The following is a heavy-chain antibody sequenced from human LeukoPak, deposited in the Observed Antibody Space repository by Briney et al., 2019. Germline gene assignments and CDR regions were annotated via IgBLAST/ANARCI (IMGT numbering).Heavy chain of an antibody. Sequence: TGGSLRLSCAASGFTFSSYGMHWVRQAPGKGLEWVAFIRYDGSNKYYADSVKGRFTISRDNSKNTAYLQMDSLKTEDTAVYYCTGNYYGSGSYADFDYWGQGTLVTVSS. CDR2: IRYDGSNK. J-gene: IGHJ4*02. V-gene: IGHV3-30*02. CDR3: TGNYYGSGSYADFDY. CDR1: GFTFSSYG. D-gene: IGHD3-10*01.